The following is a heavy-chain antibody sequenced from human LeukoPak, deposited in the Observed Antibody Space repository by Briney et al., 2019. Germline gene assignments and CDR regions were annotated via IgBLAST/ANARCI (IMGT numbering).Heavy chain of an antibody. Sequence: PSETLSLTCAVYGGSFSGYYWSWIRQPPGKGLEWIGEINHSGSTNYNPSLKSRVTISVDTSKNQFSLKLSSVTAADTAVYYCARGFSSSPRYYYYYYMDVWGKGTTVTVSS. V-gene: IGHV4-34*01. CDR1: GGSFSGYY. CDR3: ARGFSSSPRYYYYYYMDV. J-gene: IGHJ6*03. CDR2: INHSGST. D-gene: IGHD6-6*01.